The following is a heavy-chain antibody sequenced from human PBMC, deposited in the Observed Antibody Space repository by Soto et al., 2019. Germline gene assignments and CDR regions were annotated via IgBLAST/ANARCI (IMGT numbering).Heavy chain of an antibody. CDR1: GFTFSSYG. D-gene: IGHD1-1*01. V-gene: IGHV3-33*01. Sequence: GGSLRLSCAASGFTFSSYGMHWARQAPGKGLEWVAVIWYDGSNKYYADSVKGRFTISRDNSKNTLYLQMNSLRAEDTAVYYCAREMTKGWNEGIDYWGQGTLVTVSS. CDR2: IWYDGSNK. J-gene: IGHJ4*02. CDR3: AREMTKGWNEGIDY.